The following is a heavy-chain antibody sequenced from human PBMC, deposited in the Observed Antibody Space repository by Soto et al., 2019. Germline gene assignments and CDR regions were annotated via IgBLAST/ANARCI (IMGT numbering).Heavy chain of an antibody. CDR2: IYYSGST. CDR1: GGSISSSSYY. J-gene: IGHJ5*02. Sequence: QLQLQESGPGLVKPSETLSLTCTVSGGSISSSSYYWGWIRQPPGKGLEWIGSIYYSGSTYYNPSLKSRDTISVDTSKNQFALKLSSVTAADTAVYYCARHQSHSSSYVDPWGQGTLVTVSS. V-gene: IGHV4-39*01. D-gene: IGHD6-13*01. CDR3: ARHQSHSSSYVDP.